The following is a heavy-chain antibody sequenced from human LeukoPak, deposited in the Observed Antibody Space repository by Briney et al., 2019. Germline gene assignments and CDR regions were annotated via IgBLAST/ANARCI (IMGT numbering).Heavy chain of an antibody. V-gene: IGHV4-59*01. Sequence: SETLSLTCTVSGGSISGYYWSWIRQPPGKGLEWVGYISYSGSTNYNPSLKSRVTISVDTSKNQFSLKLSSVTAADTAIYYCARDGRAGSLFAYRGQGTLVTVSS. CDR1: GGSISGYY. J-gene: IGHJ4*02. D-gene: IGHD6-19*01. CDR3: ARDGRAGSLFAY. CDR2: ISYSGST.